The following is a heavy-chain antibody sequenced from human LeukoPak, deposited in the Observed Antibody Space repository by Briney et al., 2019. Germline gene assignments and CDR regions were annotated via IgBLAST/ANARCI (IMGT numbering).Heavy chain of an antibody. Sequence: ETPSLTCAVSLGSSCGHISGWVSDRPRRRGGSVGDIYNSGSTNYNTSLKSRVTISVDTSKNQCSLKLSSVTAADTAVYYGARGLSSSWTRYYYMDVWGKGTTVTVSS. CDR2: IYNSGST. CDR3: ARGLSSSWTRYYYMDV. D-gene: IGHD6-13*01. CDR1: LGSSCGHI. V-gene: IGHV4-34*01. J-gene: IGHJ6*03.